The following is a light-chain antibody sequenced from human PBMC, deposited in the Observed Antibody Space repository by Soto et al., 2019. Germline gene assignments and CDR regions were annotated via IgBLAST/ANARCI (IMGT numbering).Light chain of an antibody. CDR2: GAV. Sequence: ENVVAHSLVPLTLFPGERATLYFRPSQSIISSYLAGYQNKPGQAPRLLIDGAVARATGIPDRFSGGRAETDGTLSISRLEFEHFPVDVCQQYNSSPPTFGQGTKVDIK. J-gene: IGKJ1*01. CDR3: QQYNSSPPT. CDR1: QSIISSY. V-gene: IGKV3-20*01.